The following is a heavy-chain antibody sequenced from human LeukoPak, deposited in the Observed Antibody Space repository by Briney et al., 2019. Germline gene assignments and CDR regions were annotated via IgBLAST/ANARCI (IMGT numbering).Heavy chain of an antibody. CDR3: AERDFDDYFDY. Sequence: GGSLRLSCAASGFTFSSYAMNWVRQAPGKGLEWVSTISASGGSTYYTDSVKGRFTISRDNSNNTLYLQMNSLRAEDTAVYYCAERDFDDYFDYWGQGTLVTVSS. D-gene: IGHD3-9*01. V-gene: IGHV3-23*01. CDR2: ISASGGST. CDR1: GFTFSSYA. J-gene: IGHJ4*02.